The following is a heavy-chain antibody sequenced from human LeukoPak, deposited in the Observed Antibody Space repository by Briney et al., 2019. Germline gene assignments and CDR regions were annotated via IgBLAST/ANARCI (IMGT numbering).Heavy chain of an antibody. D-gene: IGHD1-26*01. V-gene: IGHV3-30*03. Sequence: GGSLRLSCSASGFTFSKYDMHWVRQAPGKGLEWLAVISHDGMNKRYVDSVKGRFTISRDNAKTSLYLQMNSLRDEDTAVYYCARDPYSGNYGDYYYYYMDVWGKGTTVTISS. CDR1: GFTFSKYD. CDR2: ISHDGMNK. CDR3: ARDPYSGNYGDYYYYYMDV. J-gene: IGHJ6*03.